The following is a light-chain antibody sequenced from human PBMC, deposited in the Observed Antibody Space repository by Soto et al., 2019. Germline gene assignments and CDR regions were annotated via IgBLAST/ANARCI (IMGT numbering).Light chain of an antibody. CDR1: LRINKY. CDR3: QQSHSTPLT. CDR2: GAS. Sequence: DIRVTQSPSSLSASVGDRVTITCRASLRINKYLNWYQQEPGKAPKPLIFGASTLQSGVPSRFSGSGSGTEFTLTISSLQPDDSATYYCQQSHSTPLTFGAGTKLEIK. V-gene: IGKV1-39*01. J-gene: IGKJ4*01.